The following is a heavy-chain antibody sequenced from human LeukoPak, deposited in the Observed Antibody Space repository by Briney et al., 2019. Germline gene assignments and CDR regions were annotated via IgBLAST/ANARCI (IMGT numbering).Heavy chain of an antibody. CDR3: ARDLSSLGFDP. J-gene: IGHJ5*02. Sequence: SETLSLTCTVSGGSISSYYWSWFRQPPGKGLEWIGYIYYSGSTNYNPSLKSRVTISVDTSKNQFSLKLSSVTAADTAVYYCARDLSSLGFDPWGQGTLVTVSS. CDR1: GGSISSYY. CDR2: IYYSGST. V-gene: IGHV4-59*01.